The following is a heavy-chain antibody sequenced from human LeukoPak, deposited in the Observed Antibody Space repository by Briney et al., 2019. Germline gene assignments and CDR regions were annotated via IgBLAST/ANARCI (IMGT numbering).Heavy chain of an antibody. V-gene: IGHV4-30-2*01. Sequence: SQTLSLTCTVSGGSISSGGYYWSWIRQPPGKGLEWIGYIYHSGSTYYNPSLKSRVTISVDRSKNQFSLKLSSVTAADTAVYYCARSGGYSYGNTYYYYMDVWGKGTTVTVSS. CDR3: ARSGGYSYGNTYYYYMDV. J-gene: IGHJ6*03. CDR1: GGSISSGGYY. D-gene: IGHD5-18*01. CDR2: IYHSGST.